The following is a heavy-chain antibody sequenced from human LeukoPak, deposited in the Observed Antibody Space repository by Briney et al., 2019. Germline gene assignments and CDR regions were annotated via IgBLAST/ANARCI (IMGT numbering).Heavy chain of an antibody. D-gene: IGHD6-13*01. CDR3: ARGEQQLVGPYYFDY. CDR1: GYTFTSYG. Sequence: GASVKVSCKASGYTFTSYGISWVRQAPGQGLEWMGGIIPIFGTANYAQKFQGRVTITADESTSTAYMELSSLRSEDTAVYYCARGEQQLVGPYYFDYWGQGTLVTVSS. J-gene: IGHJ4*02. V-gene: IGHV1-69*13. CDR2: IIPIFGTA.